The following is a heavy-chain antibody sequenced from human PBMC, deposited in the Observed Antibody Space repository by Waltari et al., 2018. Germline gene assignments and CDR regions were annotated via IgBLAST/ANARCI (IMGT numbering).Heavy chain of an antibody. J-gene: IGHJ6*02. CDR3: ARVAQSRIAAAGIRLGGMDV. CDR1: GGSFSGYY. D-gene: IGHD6-13*01. V-gene: IGHV4-34*01. Sequence: QVQLQQWGAGLLKPSETLSLTCAVYGGSFSGYYWSWLRQPPGKGLEWIGEINHSGSTNYNPSLKSRVTISVDTSKNQFSLKLSSVTAADTAVYYCARVAQSRIAAAGIRLGGMDVWGQGTTVTVSS. CDR2: INHSGST.